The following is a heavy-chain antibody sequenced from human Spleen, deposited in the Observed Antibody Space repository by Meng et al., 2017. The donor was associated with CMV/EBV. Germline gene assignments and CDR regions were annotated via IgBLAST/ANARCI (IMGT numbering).Heavy chain of an antibody. CDR2: IYYSGST. V-gene: IGHV4-34*01. Sequence: QWHLQQGGSGLLKPSENLSLTCAVYGGSFSGYYWSWIRKPPGKGLEWIGSIYYSGSTYYNPSLKSRVTISVDTSKNQFSLKLSSVTAADTAVYYCARYHSSGWYEDYWGQGTLVTVSS. CDR1: GGSFSGYY. D-gene: IGHD6-19*01. CDR3: ARYHSSGWYEDY. J-gene: IGHJ4*02.